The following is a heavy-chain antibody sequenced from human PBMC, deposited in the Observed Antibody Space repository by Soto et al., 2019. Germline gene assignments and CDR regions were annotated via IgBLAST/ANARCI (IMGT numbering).Heavy chain of an antibody. D-gene: IGHD4-17*01. CDR2: ISGSGGST. J-gene: IGHJ6*02. V-gene: IGHV3-23*01. Sequence: GGSLRLSCAASGLTFSSYAMNWVRQAPGKGLEWVSVISGSGGSTYYADSVKGRFTISRDNSKDTLYLKMDSLRAEDTAVYYCAKDNYGDYFTYYYGLDVWGQGTTVTVSS. CDR1: GLTFSSYA. CDR3: AKDNYGDYFTYYYGLDV.